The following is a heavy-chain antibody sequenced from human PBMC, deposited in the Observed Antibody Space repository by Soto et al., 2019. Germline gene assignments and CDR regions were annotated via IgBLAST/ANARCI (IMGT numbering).Heavy chain of an antibody. Sequence: QVQLQESGPGLVKPSGTLSLTCAVSGDSISSSNWWSWVRQAPGKGLEWIGEIYHSGSTTYNPSLKSRASISVDPAKNRFSMQLTSVTAADTAVYFCARDLGTGTDFWGRGTLVTVAS. CDR3: ARDLGTGTDF. CDR1: GDSISSSNW. D-gene: IGHD1-1*01. J-gene: IGHJ4*02. V-gene: IGHV4-4*02. CDR2: IYHSGST.